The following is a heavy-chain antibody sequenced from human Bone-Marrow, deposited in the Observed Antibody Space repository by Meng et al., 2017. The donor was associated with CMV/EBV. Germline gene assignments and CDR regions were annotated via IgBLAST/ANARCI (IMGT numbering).Heavy chain of an antibody. J-gene: IGHJ4*02. CDR3: ARVLVAFFGATYYFDY. D-gene: IGHD3-3*01. CDR1: GGTFSSYA. V-gene: IGHV1-69*05. CDR2: IIPIFDIA. Sequence: SVKVSCKASGGTFSSYAISWVRQAPGQGLEWMGGIIPIFDIANYARKFQGRVTITTDESTSTAYMELSRQRSEDTAVYYCARVLVAFFGATYYFDYWGQGTRVTVSS.